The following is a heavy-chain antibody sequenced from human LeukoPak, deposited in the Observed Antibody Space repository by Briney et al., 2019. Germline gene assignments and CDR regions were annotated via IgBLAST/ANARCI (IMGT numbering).Heavy chain of an antibody. CDR1: GFTFSSYG. V-gene: IGHV3-30*02. Sequence: GGSLRLSCAASGFTFSSYGMHWVRQAPGKGLEWVAFIRYDGSNKYYADSVKGRFTISRDNSKNTLYLQMNSLRAEDTAVYYCASGADTSWSWFDPWGQGTLVTVSS. CDR3: ASGADTSWSWFDP. CDR2: IRYDGSNK. D-gene: IGHD2-2*01. J-gene: IGHJ5*02.